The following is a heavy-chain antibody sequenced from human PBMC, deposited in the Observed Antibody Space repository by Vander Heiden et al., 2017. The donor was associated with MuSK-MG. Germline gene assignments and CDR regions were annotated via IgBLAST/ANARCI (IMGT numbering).Heavy chain of an antibody. J-gene: IGHJ4*02. CDR2: FDPEDGET. CDR3: AIGTSFGDPFDY. V-gene: IGHV1-24*01. Sequence: QVQLVQSGAEVKKRGAAGKVSGKVSGYTLTELSMHWVRQAPGKGLEWMGGFDPEDGETIYVQKFQGRVTMTEDTSTETAYMDLRSMSSEDTAVYYCAIGTSFGDPFDYWGQGTMVTVSS. D-gene: IGHD3-10*01. CDR1: GYTLTELS.